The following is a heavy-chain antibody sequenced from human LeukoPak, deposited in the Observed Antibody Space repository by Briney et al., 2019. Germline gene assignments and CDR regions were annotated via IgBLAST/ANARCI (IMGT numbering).Heavy chain of an antibody. V-gene: IGHV1-69*13. Sequence: ASVKVSCKASGGTFSSYAISWVRQAPGQGLEWMGGIIPIFGTANHAQKFQGRVTITADESTSTAYMELSSLRSEDTAVYYCARDGDIVGDHYFDYWGQGTLVTVSS. CDR3: ARDGDIVGDHYFDY. D-gene: IGHD2-15*01. J-gene: IGHJ4*02. CDR2: IIPIFGTA. CDR1: GGTFSSYA.